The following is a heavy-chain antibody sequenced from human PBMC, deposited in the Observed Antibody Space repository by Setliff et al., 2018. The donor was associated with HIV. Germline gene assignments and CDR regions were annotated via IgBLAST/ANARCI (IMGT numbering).Heavy chain of an antibody. D-gene: IGHD6-19*01. CDR3: TRDFSRAVAVFEK. Sequence: GGSLRLSCAASGFTFDDYGMSWVRQAPGKGLEWVSGINWNGGSTGYADSVKGRFTISRDNAKNSLYLQMNSLRVADTAVYYCTRDFSRAVAVFEKWGPGTQVTVSS. CDR1: GFTFDDYG. CDR2: INWNGGST. V-gene: IGHV3-20*04. J-gene: IGHJ4*02.